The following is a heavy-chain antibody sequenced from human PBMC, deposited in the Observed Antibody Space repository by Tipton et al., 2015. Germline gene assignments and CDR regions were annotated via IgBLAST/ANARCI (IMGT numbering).Heavy chain of an antibody. CDR3: ACQDYDSLTRDYQTVDY. CDR1: GGSVSSGNYY. D-gene: IGHD3-9*01. J-gene: IGHJ4*02. Sequence: GLVKPSESLSLTCNVSGGSVSSGNYYWSWIRQPPGKGLEWIGSIYYSGTTEYNPSLNGRVTIAVDTSKNQFSLNLRSVTAADTAVYYCACQDYDSLTRDYQTVDYWGQGTLVTVSA. V-gene: IGHV4-61*01. CDR2: IYYSGTT.